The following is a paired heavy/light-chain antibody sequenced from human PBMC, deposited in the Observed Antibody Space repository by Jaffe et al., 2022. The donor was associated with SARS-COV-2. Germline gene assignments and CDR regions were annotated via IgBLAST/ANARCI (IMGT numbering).Light chain of an antibody. V-gene: IGLV2-14*03. CDR2: DVT. CDR1: SSDVGTYNY. Sequence: QSALTQPASVSGSPGQSITISCTGTSSDVGTYNYVSWYQQHPGKAPKLMIYDVTNRPSGVSNRFSGSKSGNTASLTISGLQAQDEAIFYCSSYASSGTRVFGGGTKLTVL. J-gene: IGLJ3*02. CDR3: SSYASSGTRV.
Heavy chain of an antibody. J-gene: IGHJ4*02. CDR1: GFTFSDYA. D-gene: IGHD1-7*01. CDR2: ISYDGTSA. CDR3: ARDGNYDFDY. V-gene: IGHV3-30*04. Sequence: QVQLVESGGGVVQPGRSLRLSCAVSGFTFSDYAMHWVRQAPGTGLEWVTMISYDGTSAYYTDSVKGRFTITRDNSKNSLDLHMNSLRPEDTAMYYCARDGNYDFDYWGQGTLVTVSS.